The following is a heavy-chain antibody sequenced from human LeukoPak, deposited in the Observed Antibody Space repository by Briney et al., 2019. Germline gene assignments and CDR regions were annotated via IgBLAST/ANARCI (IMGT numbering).Heavy chain of an antibody. CDR1: GYTFTSYD. V-gene: IGHV1-8*03. J-gene: IGHJ3*02. Sequence: ASVKVSCKASGYTFTSYDINWVRQATGQGLEWMGWMNPNSGNTGYAQKFQGRVTITRNTSISTAYMELSSLRSEDTAVYYCARGRPRKEKLGIDAFDIWGQGTMVTVSS. CDR2: MNPNSGNT. D-gene: IGHD7-27*01. CDR3: ARGRPRKEKLGIDAFDI.